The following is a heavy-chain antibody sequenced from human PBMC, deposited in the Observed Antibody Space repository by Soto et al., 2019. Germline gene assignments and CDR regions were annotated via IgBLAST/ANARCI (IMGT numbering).Heavy chain of an antibody. CDR3: ARDRSGSHFDY. J-gene: IGHJ4*02. CDR2: ISYSSTTT. CDR1: GFTFSTYG. Sequence: VQLVESGGGLVQPGGSLRLSCAASGFTFSTYGMNWVRQSPGKGLEWLSYISYSSTTTFYGDSVKGRFTISRDNAKNSLFLQMSSLGDEDTGVYFCARDRSGSHFDYWGQGTLVTVSS. D-gene: IGHD1-26*01. V-gene: IGHV3-48*02.